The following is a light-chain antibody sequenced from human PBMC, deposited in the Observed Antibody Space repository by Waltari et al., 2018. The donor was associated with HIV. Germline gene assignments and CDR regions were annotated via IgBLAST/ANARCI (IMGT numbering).Light chain of an antibody. V-gene: IGLV2-23*02. CDR2: EVS. CDR1: SSDVGSYNL. CDR3: CSYAGSSTFSYV. Sequence: QSALTQPASVSGSPGQSITISCTGTSSDVGSYNLVSWYQQNPGKAPKLIIYEVSKRPSGVSNRFSGSKSGNTASLTISGLQAEDEADYYCCSYAGSSTFSYVFGTGTKVTVL. J-gene: IGLJ1*01.